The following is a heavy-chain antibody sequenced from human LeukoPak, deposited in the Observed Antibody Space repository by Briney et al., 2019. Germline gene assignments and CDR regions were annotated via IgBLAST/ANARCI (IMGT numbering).Heavy chain of an antibody. V-gene: IGHV3-30*18. CDR3: AKGTDSSGWSGDWFDP. CDR1: GFTFSSYG. J-gene: IGHJ5*02. CDR2: ISYDGSNK. Sequence: GGPLRLSCAASGFTFSSYGMHWARQAPGKGLEWVAVISYDGSNKYYADSVKGRFTISRDNSKNTLYLQMNSLRAEDTAAYYCAKGTDSSGWSGDWFDPWGQGTLVTVSS. D-gene: IGHD6-19*01.